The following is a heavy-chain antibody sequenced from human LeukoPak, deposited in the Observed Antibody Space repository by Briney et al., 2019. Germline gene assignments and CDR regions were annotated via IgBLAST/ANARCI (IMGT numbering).Heavy chain of an antibody. CDR1: GGPFSGYY. CDR3: ARERYYCGSGRSWNYYYGMDV. J-gene: IGHJ6*02. V-gene: IGHV4-34*01. Sequence: SETLSLTCAVYGGPFSGYYWSWIRQPPGKGLEWIGEINHSGSTNYNPSLKSRVTISVDTSKNQFSLKLSSVTAADTAVYYCARERYYCGSGRSWNYYYGMDVWGQGTTVTVSS. D-gene: IGHD3-10*01. CDR2: INHSGST.